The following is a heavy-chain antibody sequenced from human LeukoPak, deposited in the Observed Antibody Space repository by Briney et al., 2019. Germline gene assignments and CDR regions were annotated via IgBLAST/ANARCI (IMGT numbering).Heavy chain of an antibody. CDR3: ARYGPNYDSSGYNDY. Sequence: GESLRISCKGSGYSFTSYWIGWVRQMPGKGLEWMGIIYPGDSDTRYSPSFQGQVTISADKSISTAYLQWSSLKASDTAMYYCARYGPNYDSSGYNDYWGQGTLVTVSS. CDR1: GYSFTSYW. V-gene: IGHV5-51*01. CDR2: IYPGDSDT. D-gene: IGHD3-22*01. J-gene: IGHJ4*02.